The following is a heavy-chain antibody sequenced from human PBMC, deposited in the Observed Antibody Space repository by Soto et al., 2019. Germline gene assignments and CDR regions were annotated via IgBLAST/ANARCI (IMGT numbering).Heavy chain of an antibody. CDR1: GGSLSGSTYS. CDR2: IYQSGST. CDR3: ARDILYYDSSGYYWDAAFDI. D-gene: IGHD3-22*01. V-gene: IGHV4-30-2*01. J-gene: IGHJ3*02. Sequence: SETLSLTCAVSGGSLSGSTYSWSWIRQTPGKGLEWIGFIYQSGSTYYNPSLKSRVTLSLDRPKNQISLKLTSVTAADTAVYYCARDILYYDSSGYYWDAAFDIWGQGTMVTVSS.